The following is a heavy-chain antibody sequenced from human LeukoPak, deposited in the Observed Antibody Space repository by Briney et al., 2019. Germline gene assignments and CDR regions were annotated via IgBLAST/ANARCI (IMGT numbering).Heavy chain of an antibody. J-gene: IGHJ4*02. Sequence: GASVKVSCKASGGTFSSYAMHWVRQAPGKGLEYVSAISSNGGSTYYANSVKGRFTISRDNSKNTLYLQMGSLRAEDMAVYYCARSDSSGYYRGDFDYWGQGTLVTVSS. V-gene: IGHV3-64*01. CDR2: ISSNGGST. CDR3: ARSDSSGYYRGDFDY. CDR1: GGTFSSYA. D-gene: IGHD3-22*01.